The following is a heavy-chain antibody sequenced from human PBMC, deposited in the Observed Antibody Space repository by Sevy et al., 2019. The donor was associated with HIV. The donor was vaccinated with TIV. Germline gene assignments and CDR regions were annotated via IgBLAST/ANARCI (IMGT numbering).Heavy chain of an antibody. CDR2: IYYSGST. CDR3: ARESKHIVVVTAIKAGDDAFDI. J-gene: IGHJ3*02. Sequence: SETLSLTCTVSGGSISSGGYYWSWIRQHPGKGLEWIGYIYYSGSTYYNPSLKSRVTISVDTSKNQFSLKLSSVTAAGTVVYYCARESKHIVVVTAIKAGDDAFDIWGQGTMVTVSS. V-gene: IGHV4-31*03. D-gene: IGHD2-21*02. CDR1: GGSISSGGYY.